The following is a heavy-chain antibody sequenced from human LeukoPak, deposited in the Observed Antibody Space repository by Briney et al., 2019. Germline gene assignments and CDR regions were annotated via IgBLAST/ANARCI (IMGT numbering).Heavy chain of an antibody. D-gene: IGHD5-18*01. Sequence: SVTVSCKASGYTFTSYGINWVRQAPGQGLEWMGGILPSVGTAHSSQKFQGRVTITADKSTSTAYMELSSLTSEDTAVYYCARGRLQLLLGADFFYYMDVWGKGTTVIISS. CDR2: ILPSVGTA. V-gene: IGHV1-69*06. J-gene: IGHJ6*03. CDR1: GYTFTSYG. CDR3: ARGRLQLLLGADFFYYMDV.